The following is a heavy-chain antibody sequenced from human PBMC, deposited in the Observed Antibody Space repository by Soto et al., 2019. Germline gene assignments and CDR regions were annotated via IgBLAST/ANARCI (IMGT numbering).Heavy chain of an antibody. CDR3: ARLYIVGTTMSYGMDV. J-gene: IGHJ6*02. V-gene: IGHV1-18*01. CDR1: CNTFTRFG. Sequence: ASVRVSSKSSCNTFTRFGISLVRQAPGQGLEWMGWISTYNGNTNYAQRLQGRVTMTADTSTNTAYMELRSLRSDDTAVYYCARLYIVGTTMSYGMDVWGQGTTVTVSS. D-gene: IGHD1-26*01. CDR2: ISTYNGNT.